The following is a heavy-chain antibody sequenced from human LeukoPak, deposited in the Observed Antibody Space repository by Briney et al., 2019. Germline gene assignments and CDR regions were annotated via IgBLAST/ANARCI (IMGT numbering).Heavy chain of an antibody. D-gene: IGHD1-26*01. Sequence: PSETLSLTCTVSGGSIGSGNDYWSWIRQPAGKGLEWIGHIYTTGSTNYHPPLKSRVTISVDTSENQSSLRLSSVTAADTAVYYCARDGSPTSVSRFDPWGQGTLVTVSS. V-gene: IGHV4-61*09. CDR1: GGSIGSGNDY. J-gene: IGHJ5*02. CDR2: IYTTGST. CDR3: ARDGSPTSVSRFDP.